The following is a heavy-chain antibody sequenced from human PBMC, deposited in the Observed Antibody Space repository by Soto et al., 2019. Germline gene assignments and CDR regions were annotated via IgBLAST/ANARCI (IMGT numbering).Heavy chain of an antibody. CDR1: GFTFSSYG. Sequence: QVQLVESGGGVVQPGRSLRLSCAASGFTFSSYGMHWVRQAPGKGLEWVAVISYDGSNKYYADSVKGRFTISRDNSKNTLYLQMNSLRADDTAGYYCAKDRGIKNYYGSGSMDYWGQGTLVNVSS. CDR2: ISYDGSNK. D-gene: IGHD3-10*01. CDR3: AKDRGIKNYYGSGSMDY. V-gene: IGHV3-30*18. J-gene: IGHJ4*02.